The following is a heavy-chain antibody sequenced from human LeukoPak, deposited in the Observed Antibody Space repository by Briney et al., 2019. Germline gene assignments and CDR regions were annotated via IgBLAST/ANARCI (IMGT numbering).Heavy chain of an antibody. D-gene: IGHD3-22*01. V-gene: IGHV3-23*01. CDR3: ARDFDSSGPFDY. Sequence: GGSLRLSCAASGFIFSSYAMSWVRQAPGKGLEWVSGISGTGGTIYYADSVKGRFTISRDNSRNTLYLQMNSLRAGDTAVYYCARDFDSSGPFDYWGQGTLVTVSS. CDR1: GFIFSSYA. CDR2: ISGTGGTI. J-gene: IGHJ4*02.